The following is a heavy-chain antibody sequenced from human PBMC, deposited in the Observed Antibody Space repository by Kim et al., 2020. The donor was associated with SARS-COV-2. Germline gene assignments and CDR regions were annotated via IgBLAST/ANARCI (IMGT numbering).Heavy chain of an antibody. D-gene: IGHD2-2*01. V-gene: IGHV4-4*07. Sequence: SETLSLTCTVSGGSISSYYWSWIRQPAGKGLEWIGRIYTSGSTNYNPSLKSRVTMSVDTSKNQFSLKLSSVTAADTAVYYCARGVVVPAAILWFDPWGQGTLVTVSS. J-gene: IGHJ5*02. CDR2: IYTSGST. CDR1: GGSISSYY. CDR3: ARGVVVPAAILWFDP.